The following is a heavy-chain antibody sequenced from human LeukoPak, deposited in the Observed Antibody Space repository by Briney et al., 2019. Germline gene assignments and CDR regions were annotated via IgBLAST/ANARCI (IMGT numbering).Heavy chain of an antibody. V-gene: IGHV1-2*02. CDR3: ARESAYDFWSGRNNWFDP. J-gene: IGHJ5*02. Sequence: ASVKVSCKASGYTFSGYYIHWVRQAPGQGLEWMGWINPNSGGTNYAQKFQGRVTMTRDTSISTAYMELSRLRSNDTAVYYCARESAYDFWSGRNNWFDPWGQGTLVTVSS. CDR1: GYTFSGYY. CDR2: INPNSGGT. D-gene: IGHD3-3*01.